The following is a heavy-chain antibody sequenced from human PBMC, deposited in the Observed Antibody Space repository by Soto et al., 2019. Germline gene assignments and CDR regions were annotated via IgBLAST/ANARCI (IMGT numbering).Heavy chain of an antibody. Sequence: EGQLVESGGGLVQPGGSLTLSCAASGFSFNTYWMSWVRQAPGKGLECVANIKPDGSEKWYVDSVKGRFAISRDNAKNSLSLQMTSLRPEDTAVYYCARGDYYDSSGPFSDAFDIWGQGTIVTVSS. CDR2: IKPDGSEK. J-gene: IGHJ3*02. D-gene: IGHD3-22*01. V-gene: IGHV3-7*04. CDR1: GFSFNTYW. CDR3: ARGDYYDSSGPFSDAFDI.